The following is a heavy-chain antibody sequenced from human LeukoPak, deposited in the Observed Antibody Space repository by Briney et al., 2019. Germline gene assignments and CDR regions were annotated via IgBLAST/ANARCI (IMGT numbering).Heavy chain of an antibody. Sequence: GASVKVSCKASGYTFTSYDINWVRQAPGKGLEWMGGFDPEDGETIYAQKFQGRVTMTEDTSTDTAYMELSSLRSEDTAVYYCAATMVRGVAYDYWGQGTLVTVSS. V-gene: IGHV1-24*01. J-gene: IGHJ4*02. CDR2: FDPEDGET. CDR1: GYTFTSYD. CDR3: AATMVRGVAYDY. D-gene: IGHD3-10*01.